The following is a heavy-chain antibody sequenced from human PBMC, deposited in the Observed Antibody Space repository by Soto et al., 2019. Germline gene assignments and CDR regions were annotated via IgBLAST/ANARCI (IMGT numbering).Heavy chain of an antibody. CDR3: ARQANDFWSGYYNQNYYYGMDV. D-gene: IGHD3-3*01. CDR1: GGSISSSSYY. V-gene: IGHV4-39*01. J-gene: IGHJ6*02. Sequence: SETLSLTCTVSGGSISSSSYYWGWIRQPPGKGLEWIGSIYYSGSTYYNPSLKSRVTISVDTSKNQFSLKLSSVTAADTAVYYCARQANDFWSGYYNQNYYYGMDVWGQGTTVTV. CDR2: IYYSGST.